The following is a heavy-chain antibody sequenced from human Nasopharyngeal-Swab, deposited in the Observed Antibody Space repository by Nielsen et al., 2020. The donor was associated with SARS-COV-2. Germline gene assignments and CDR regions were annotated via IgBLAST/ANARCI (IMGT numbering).Heavy chain of an antibody. CDR2: ISGSGGST. V-gene: IGHV3-23*01. D-gene: IGHD3-22*01. CDR1: GFTLSSKA. CDR3: AKDILPGRYDRTYDAFDI. Sequence: GESLKISCAASGFTLSSKAMSRDRQAPGKGRERVSAISGSGGSTYYADSVKGRFTISRDNSKNTLYLQMNSLRAEDTAVYYCAKDILPGRYDRTYDAFDIWGQGTMVTVSS. J-gene: IGHJ3*02.